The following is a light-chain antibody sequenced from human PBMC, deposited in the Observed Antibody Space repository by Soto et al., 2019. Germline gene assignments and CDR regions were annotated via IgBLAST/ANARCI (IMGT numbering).Light chain of an antibody. CDR2: GAS. CDR3: QQYGNSPVT. CDR1: QSVSSSY. J-gene: IGKJ5*01. Sequence: EIVLTQSPGTLSLSPGERATLSCRASQSVSSSYLAWFQQKPGQAPRLLIYGASSRATGIPDWFSGSGSGTDFTLTISRLEPEDCAVYYCQQYGNSPVTFGQGTRQEIK. V-gene: IGKV3-20*01.